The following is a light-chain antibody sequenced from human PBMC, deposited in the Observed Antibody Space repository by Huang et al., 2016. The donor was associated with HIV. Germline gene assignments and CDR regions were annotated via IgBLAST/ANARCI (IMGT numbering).Light chain of an antibody. J-gene: IGKJ1*01. Sequence: EIVMTQSPATLPGSPGGRVTLSCRASRSVSRSLAWYQQKPGQGPRLLIYDASTRATGVPVRFSGSGSGTEFTLTISSLQSEDFAVYFCQQYSNWPPWTFGQGTKVEIK. CDR2: DAS. CDR3: QQYSNWPPWT. V-gene: IGKV3-15*01. CDR1: RSVSRS.